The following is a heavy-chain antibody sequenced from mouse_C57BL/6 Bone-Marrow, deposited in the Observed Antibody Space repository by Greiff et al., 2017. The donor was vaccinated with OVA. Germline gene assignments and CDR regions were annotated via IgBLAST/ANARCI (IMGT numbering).Heavy chain of an antibody. Sequence: EVQLMESGGGLVQPGGSMKLSCVASGFTFSNYWMNWVRQSPEQGLEWVAQIRLKSDNYATHYAVSVKGRFTISRDDSKSSVYLQMNNLRAEDTGIDYCTVLTTVVATRYFDVWGTGTTVTVSS. CDR3: TVLTTVVATRYFDV. CDR2: IRLKSDNYAT. D-gene: IGHD1-1*01. J-gene: IGHJ1*03. CDR1: GFTFSNYW. V-gene: IGHV6-3*01.